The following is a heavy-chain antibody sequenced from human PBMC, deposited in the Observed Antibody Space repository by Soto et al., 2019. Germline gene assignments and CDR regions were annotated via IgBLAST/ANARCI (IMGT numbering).Heavy chain of an antibody. D-gene: IGHD2-15*01. V-gene: IGHV3-33*01. CDR2: IWYDGSNK. CDR1: GFTFNSYG. CDR3: ARDRSTPVLDY. J-gene: IGHJ4*02. Sequence: QVQLVESGGGVVQSGRSLRLSCAASGFTFNSYGMHWVRQAPGKGLEWVAVIWYDGSNKYYADSVKGRFTISRDNSKNTLYLQMNSLRADDTAVYYCARDRSTPVLDYWGQGTLVTVSS.